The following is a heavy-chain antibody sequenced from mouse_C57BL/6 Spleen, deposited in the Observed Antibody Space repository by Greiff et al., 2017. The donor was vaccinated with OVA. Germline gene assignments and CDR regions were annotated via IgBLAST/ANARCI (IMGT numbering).Heavy chain of an antibody. CDR2: INPNNGGT. CDR1: GYTFTDYN. Sequence: EVQLQQSGPELVKPGASVKMSCKASGYTFTDYNMHWVKQSHGKSLEWIGYINPNNGGTSYNQKFKGKATLTVNKSSSTAYMELRSLTSEDSAVYYCARSANYYGSLDYWGQGTTLTVSS. J-gene: IGHJ2*01. CDR3: ARSANYYGSLDY. V-gene: IGHV1-22*01. D-gene: IGHD1-1*01.